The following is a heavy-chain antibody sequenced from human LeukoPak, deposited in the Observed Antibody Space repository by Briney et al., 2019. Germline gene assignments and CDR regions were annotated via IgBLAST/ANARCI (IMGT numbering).Heavy chain of an antibody. J-gene: IGHJ6*03. CDR1: GGSINSYY. CDR3: ARSSDFGVVIGHYYMDV. D-gene: IGHD3-3*01. CDR2: IYTSGST. V-gene: IGHV4-4*07. Sequence: SETLSLTCTVSGGSINSYYWSWIRQPAGKGLEWIGRIYTSGSTNYNPSLKNRVTISVDKSKNQFSLKLSSVTAADAAVYYCARSSDFGVVIGHYYMDVWGEGTTVTVSS.